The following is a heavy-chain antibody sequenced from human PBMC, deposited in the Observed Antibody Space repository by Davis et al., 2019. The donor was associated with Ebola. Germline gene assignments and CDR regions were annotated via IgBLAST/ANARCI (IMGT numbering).Heavy chain of an antibody. D-gene: IGHD3-22*01. CDR3: AKSGPSVVITTQPLSF. CDR2: IWYDGSKK. Sequence: GGSLRLSCAASGFSFSAYGMHWVRQAPGKGLEWVALIWYDGSKKSYADSVNGRFTISRDNSKNTLYLQMNSLRAEDTAVYYCAKSGPSVVITTQPLSFGGQGTLVTVSS. J-gene: IGHJ4*02. CDR1: GFSFSAYG. V-gene: IGHV3-30*02.